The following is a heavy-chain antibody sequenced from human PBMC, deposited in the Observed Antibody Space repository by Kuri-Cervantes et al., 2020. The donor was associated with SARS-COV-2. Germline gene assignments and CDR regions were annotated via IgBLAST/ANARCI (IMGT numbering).Heavy chain of an antibody. CDR2: IYHSGST. Sequence: SETLSLTCAVSGGSISSSNWWSWVRQPPGKGLEWIGEIYHSGSTNYNPSLKSRVTISVDTSKNQFSLKLSSVTAADTAVYYCAREYSSSSGFDYWGQGTLVTVSS. D-gene: IGHD6-6*01. CDR3: AREYSSSSGFDY. J-gene: IGHJ4*02. CDR1: GGSISSSNW. V-gene: IGHV4-4*02.